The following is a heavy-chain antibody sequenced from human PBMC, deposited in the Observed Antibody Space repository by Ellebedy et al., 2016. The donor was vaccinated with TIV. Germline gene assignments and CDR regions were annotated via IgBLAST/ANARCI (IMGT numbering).Heavy chain of an antibody. CDR1: GFTFSNYW. CDR2: IWYDGSNK. CDR3: ARDTVQVPDGDVFDK. J-gene: IGHJ3*02. V-gene: IGHV3-33*08. Sequence: GESLKISCAASGFTFSNYWMRWVRQAPGKGLEWVAVIWYDGSNKYYADSVKGRFTISRDNARNSLYLQMNSLRVDDTAVYYCARDTVQVPDGDVFDKWGQGTTVTVSS. D-gene: IGHD2-2*01.